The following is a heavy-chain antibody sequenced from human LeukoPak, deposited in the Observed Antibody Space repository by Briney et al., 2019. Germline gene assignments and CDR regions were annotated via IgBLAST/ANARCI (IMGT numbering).Heavy chain of an antibody. CDR1: GGSISSSSYY. J-gene: IGHJ4*02. CDR2: IYYSGST. D-gene: IGHD3-16*01. CDR3: ARPSSGGDPFDY. V-gene: IGHV4-39*01. Sequence: SETLSLTCTVSGGSISSSSYYRGWIRQPPGKGLEWIGSIYYSGSTYYNPSLKSRVTISVDTSKNQFSLKLSSVTAADTAVYYCARPSSGGDPFDYWGQGTLVTVSS.